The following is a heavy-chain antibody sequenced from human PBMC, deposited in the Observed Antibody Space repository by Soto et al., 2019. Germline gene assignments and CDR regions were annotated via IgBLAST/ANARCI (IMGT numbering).Heavy chain of an antibody. V-gene: IGHV1-69*02. CDR1: GGTFSSYT. CDR2: ISPILGIA. D-gene: IGHD2-2*01. Sequence: QVQLVQSGAEVKKPGSSVKVSCKASGGTFSSYTISWVRQAPGQGLEWMGRISPILGIANYAQKFQGRVTMTADKSTSKAYIELSSLRYEDTAVYYCERVCSSTRCYHSVFPWFDPWHQGTLVTVSS. CDR3: ERVCSSTRCYHSVFPWFDP. J-gene: IGHJ5*02.